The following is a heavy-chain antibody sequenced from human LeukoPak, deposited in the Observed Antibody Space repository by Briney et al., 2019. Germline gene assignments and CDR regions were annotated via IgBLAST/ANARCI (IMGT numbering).Heavy chain of an antibody. V-gene: IGHV3-9*01. J-gene: IGHJ3*01. CDR1: GFTFDDYA. Sequence: AWGSLRLSCAASGFTFDDYAMHWVRQAPGKGLEWVSGISWTSGSIGYADSVKGRFTISRDNAKNSLYLQMHSLRAEDTALYYCAKGVRGVPHYALDVWGQGTMVTVSS. CDR2: ISWTSGSI. D-gene: IGHD3-10*01. CDR3: AKGVRGVPHYALDV.